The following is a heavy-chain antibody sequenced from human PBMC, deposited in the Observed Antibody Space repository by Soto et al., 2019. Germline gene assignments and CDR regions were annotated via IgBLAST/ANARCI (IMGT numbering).Heavy chain of an antibody. J-gene: IGHJ3*01. Sequence: VQLLESGGGLVQPGGSLRLSCEASGFTFSNYAMPWVRRPPGEGPEWVSTIGGGDDIFYAESVQGRFIISRDDSRSTMYLQMDNLRVEDTAIYFCAKDSISYNGIYDAFDVWGQGTVVTVSS. CDR3: AKDSISYNGIYDAFDV. D-gene: IGHD3-3*02. CDR2: IGGGDDI. CDR1: GFTFSNYA. V-gene: IGHV3-23*01.